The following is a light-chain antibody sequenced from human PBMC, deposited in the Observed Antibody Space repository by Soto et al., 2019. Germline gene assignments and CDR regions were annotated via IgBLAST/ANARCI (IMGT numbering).Light chain of an antibody. V-gene: IGLV1-44*01. CDR3: AAGDASLKGVV. CDR1: SSNIGSNP. CDR2: DN. J-gene: IGLJ2*01. Sequence: QPVLTQPPSASGTPGLRVTFSCSGSSSNIGSNPVSWYQLLPGTAPKLLIYDNERPSGVPDRFSGSKSGTSASLAISGLQSGDEAVYYWAAGDASLKGVVFGGGTKLPAL.